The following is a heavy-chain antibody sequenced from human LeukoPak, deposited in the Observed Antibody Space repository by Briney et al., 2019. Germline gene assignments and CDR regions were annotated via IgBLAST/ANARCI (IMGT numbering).Heavy chain of an antibody. CDR1: GFSLTTSGMC. J-gene: IGHJ4*02. CDR2: IDWDDDT. D-gene: IGHD3-10*01. CDR3: ARTTMVRGVIHPDY. Sequence: SGPALVKPTQTLTLTCTFSGFSLTTSGMCVSWIRQPPGKALEWLARIDWDDDTYYSPSLKTRLTISKDTSKNQVVLTMTNVDPVDTATYYCARTTMVRGVIHPDYWGQGTLVTVSS. V-gene: IGHV2-70*11.